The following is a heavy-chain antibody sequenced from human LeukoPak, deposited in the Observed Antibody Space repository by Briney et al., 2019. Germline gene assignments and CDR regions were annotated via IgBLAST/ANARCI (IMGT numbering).Heavy chain of an antibody. V-gene: IGHV3-21*01. CDR3: ARDFRRWDDILDY. J-gene: IGHJ4*02. CDR1: GFTFSSYS. D-gene: IGHD3-9*01. CDR2: ISSSSSYI. Sequence: GGSLRLSCAASGFTFSSYSMNWVRQAPGKGLEWVSSISSSSSYIYYADSEKGRFTIPRDNAKNSLYLQMNSLRAEDAAVYYCARDFRRWDDILDYWGQGTLVTVSS.